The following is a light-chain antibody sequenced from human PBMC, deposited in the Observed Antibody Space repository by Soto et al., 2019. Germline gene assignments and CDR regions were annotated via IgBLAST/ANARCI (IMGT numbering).Light chain of an antibody. CDR3: QSYDSSLSGYV. V-gene: IGLV1-40*01. J-gene: IGLJ1*01. CDR2: GNN. Sequence: QSVLTQPPSVSGAPGQWVTISCTGSSSNIAAGYDVYWYQQLPGTAPKLLIYGNNNRPSGVPDRLSGSKSGTSASLAITGLQSQDEAEYYCQSYDSSLSGYVFGTGTKLTVL. CDR1: SSNIAAGYD.